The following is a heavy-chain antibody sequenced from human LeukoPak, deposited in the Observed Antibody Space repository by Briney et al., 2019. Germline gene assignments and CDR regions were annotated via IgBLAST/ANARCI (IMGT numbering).Heavy chain of an antibody. Sequence: PGGSLRLSCVASGFTFRVYWMSWVRQAPGKGLEWVADISQDGSEKNYVDSVRGRFTVSRDNAKNSLFLQMNGLRADDTAVYYCAKYRVVVVPAALGLDYWGLGTQVTVSS. CDR2: ISQDGSEK. CDR1: GFTFRVYW. D-gene: IGHD2-2*01. V-gene: IGHV3-7*01. J-gene: IGHJ4*02. CDR3: AKYRVVVVPAALGLDY.